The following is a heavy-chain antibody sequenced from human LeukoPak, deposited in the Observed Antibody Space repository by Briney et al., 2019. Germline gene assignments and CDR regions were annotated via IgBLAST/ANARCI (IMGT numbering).Heavy chain of an antibody. D-gene: IGHD2-2*01. CDR3: AREPVVLVPAAIFNWFDP. Sequence: GASVKVSCKASGYTFTGYYIHWVRQAPGQGPEWMGWINPNSGGTNYAQKFQGRVTMTRDTSINTAYMEVSRLRSDDTAVYYCAREPVVLVPAAIFNWFDPWGQGTLVTVSS. J-gene: IGHJ5*02. CDR2: INPNSGGT. CDR1: GYTFTGYY. V-gene: IGHV1-2*02.